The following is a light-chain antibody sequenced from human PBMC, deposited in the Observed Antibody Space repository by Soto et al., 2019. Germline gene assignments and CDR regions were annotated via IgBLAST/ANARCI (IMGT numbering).Light chain of an antibody. CDR3: ASWDDNLNGPV. V-gene: IGLV2-8*01. CDR2: EVT. Sequence: QSVLTQPPSASGSPGQSVTISCTGTSTDVGAYNYVSWYQQHPGKAPKLMIYEVTKRPSGVPDRFSGSKSGNTASLTVSGLQTEDEADYYCASWDDNLNGPVFGRGTKLTVL. J-gene: IGLJ2*01. CDR1: STDVGAYNY.